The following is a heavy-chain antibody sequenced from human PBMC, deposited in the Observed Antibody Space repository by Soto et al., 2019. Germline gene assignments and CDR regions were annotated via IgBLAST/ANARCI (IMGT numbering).Heavy chain of an antibody. CDR1: GYSFTTYW. Sequence: PGESLKISCQASGYSFTTYWISWVRQMPGKGLEWVAIIYPGDSITKYDSNTRYSPSFQGQVTISVDRSISTAYLQWSSLKASDTAIYYCARPGREPYDSSDYYSYFDYWGQGTPVTVSS. V-gene: IGHV5-51*01. CDR2: IYPGDSITKYDSNT. J-gene: IGHJ4*02. D-gene: IGHD3-22*01. CDR3: ARPGREPYDSSDYYSYFDY.